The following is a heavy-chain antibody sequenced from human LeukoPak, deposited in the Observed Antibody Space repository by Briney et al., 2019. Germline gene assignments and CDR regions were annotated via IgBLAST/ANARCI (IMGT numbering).Heavy chain of an antibody. V-gene: IGHV1-69*05. J-gene: IGHJ4*02. D-gene: IGHD3-16*01. Sequence: ASVNVSCKASGGTFSSYAISWVRQAPGQGLEWMGGIIPIFGTANYAQKFQGRVTITTDESTSTAYLELSSLRSEDTAVYYCARLFTGSSFDYWGQGTLVTVSS. CDR1: GGTFSSYA. CDR3: ARLFTGSSFDY. CDR2: IIPIFGTA.